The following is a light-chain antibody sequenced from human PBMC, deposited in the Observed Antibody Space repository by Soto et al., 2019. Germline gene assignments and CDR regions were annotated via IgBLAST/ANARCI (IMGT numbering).Light chain of an antibody. Sequence: HSALTQPASVSGSPGQSITISCTGTSSDIGAHTYVSWFQQHPGKVPKVIIYNVSTRPSGISDRFSGSKSGNTASLTISGLQAEDEADYYCSSYAGGFVVFGGGTKLTVL. CDR2: NVS. CDR1: SSDIGAHTY. J-gene: IGLJ2*01. V-gene: IGLV2-14*01. CDR3: SSYAGGFVV.